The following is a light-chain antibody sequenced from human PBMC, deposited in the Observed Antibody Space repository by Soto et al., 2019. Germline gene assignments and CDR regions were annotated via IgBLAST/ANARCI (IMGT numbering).Light chain of an antibody. J-gene: IGLJ1*01. CDR2: EVS. CDR3: CSYAGSSTLYV. CDR1: SSDVGSYNL. Sequence: QSALTQPASVSGSPGQSITISCTGTSSDVGSYNLVSWYQQHPCKAPKLMIYEVSKRPSGVSNRFSGTKSGNTASLTSSRRQAEDEADYCCCSYAGSSTLYVFGTGTKLTVL. V-gene: IGLV2-23*02.